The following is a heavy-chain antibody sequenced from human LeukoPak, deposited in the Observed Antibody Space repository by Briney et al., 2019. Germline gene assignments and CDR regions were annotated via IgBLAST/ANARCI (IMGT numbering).Heavy chain of an antibody. J-gene: IGHJ4*02. D-gene: IGHD3-9*01. CDR2: IYWNDDK. CDR3: ANRGYDILTGYLNYYDY. Sequence: SGPTLVKPTQTLTLTCTFSGFSLSTGGVCVGWIRQPPGKALEWLTLIYWNDDKRYSPSLKSRLTITKDTSKNQVVLTMTNMDPVDTATYYSANRGYDILTGYLNYYDYWGQGTLVTVSS. CDR1: GFSLSTGGVC. V-gene: IGHV2-5*01.